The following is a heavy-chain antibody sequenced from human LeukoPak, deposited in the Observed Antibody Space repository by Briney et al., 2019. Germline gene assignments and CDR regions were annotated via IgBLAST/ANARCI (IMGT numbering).Heavy chain of an antibody. CDR2: ISAYNGNT. J-gene: IGHJ4*02. Sequence: ASVKVSCKASGDTFTSYGISWVRLAPGQGLEWMGWISAYNGNTNYAQKLQGRVTMTTDTSTSTAYMELRSLRSDDTAVYYCARDSDGSRSGSYYPPSLDYWGQGTLVTVSS. CDR3: ARDSDGSRSGSYYPPSLDY. CDR1: GDTFTSYG. D-gene: IGHD3-10*01. V-gene: IGHV1-18*01.